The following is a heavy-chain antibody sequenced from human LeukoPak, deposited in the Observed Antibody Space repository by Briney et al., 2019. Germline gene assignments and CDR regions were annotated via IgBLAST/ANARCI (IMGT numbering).Heavy chain of an antibody. CDR2: VRQDGSDK. V-gene: IGHV3-7*03. Sequence: GGSLRLSCAASGFTFTSYWMSWVRQAPGKGLEWVANVRQDGSDKYYVDSVKGRFTISRDNAKNSLYLQMNSLRAEDTAVYYCAKGLKLLWFGELLGRGQGTLVTVSS. CDR3: AKGLKLLWFGELLG. J-gene: IGHJ4*02. D-gene: IGHD3-10*01. CDR1: GFTFTSYW.